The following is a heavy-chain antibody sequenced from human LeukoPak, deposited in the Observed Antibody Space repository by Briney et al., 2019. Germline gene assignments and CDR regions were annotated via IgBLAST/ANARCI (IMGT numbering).Heavy chain of an antibody. J-gene: IGHJ5*02. Sequence: TGGSLRLSCAASGFTFSSYAMSWVRQAPGKGLEWVSAISGSGGSTYYADSVKGRFTISRDNSKTTLYLQMNSLRAEDTAVYYCAKDQAQQLGTGNWFDPWGQGTLVTVSS. CDR1: GFTFSSYA. V-gene: IGHV3-23*01. CDR3: AKDQAQQLGTGNWFDP. CDR2: ISGSGGST. D-gene: IGHD6-13*01.